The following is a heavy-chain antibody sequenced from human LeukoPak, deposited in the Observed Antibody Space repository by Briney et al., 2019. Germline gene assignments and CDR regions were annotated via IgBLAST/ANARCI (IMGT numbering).Heavy chain of an antibody. CDR2: IYPGDSDT. Sequence: GESLKISRRGSGYNFPSYWIGWVRQMPGRGLEWMGIIYPGDSDTKYSPSFQGQVTISADRSISTTYLQWSSLKASDTAMYYCARQVAAAARSFDYWGQGTLVTVSS. CDR3: ARQVAAAARSFDY. D-gene: IGHD2-15*01. CDR1: GYNFPSYW. V-gene: IGHV5-51*01. J-gene: IGHJ4*02.